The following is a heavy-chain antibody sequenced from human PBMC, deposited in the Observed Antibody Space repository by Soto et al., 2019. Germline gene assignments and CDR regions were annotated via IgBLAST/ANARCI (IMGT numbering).Heavy chain of an antibody. D-gene: IGHD6-13*01. CDR2: IDWDDDK. V-gene: IGHV2-70*11. J-gene: IGHJ6*02. CDR3: ARIRPTSSWYPDYYGMDV. CDR1: GFSLSTSGMC. Sequence: SGPTLVNPTQTLTLTCTFSGFSLSTSGMCVSWIRQPPGKALEWLARIDWDDDKYYSTSLKTRLTISKDTSKNQVVLTMTNMDPVDTATYYCARIRPTSSWYPDYYGMDVWGQGTTVTVSS.